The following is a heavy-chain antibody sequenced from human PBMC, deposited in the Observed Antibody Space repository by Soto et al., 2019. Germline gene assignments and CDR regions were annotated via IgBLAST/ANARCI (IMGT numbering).Heavy chain of an antibody. V-gene: IGHV4-31*03. CDR2: TYHSGST. CDR1: GGSISRGGYY. J-gene: IGHJ4*02. Sequence: PSETLSLTCTVSGGSISRGGYYWSWIRQNPGKGLEWIGYTYHSGSTYYNPSLKSRVTISVDTSKNQFSLKLSSVTAADTAVYYCARGSKTMIVVVILYFDYWGQGTLVTVSS. D-gene: IGHD3-22*01. CDR3: ARGSKTMIVVVILYFDY.